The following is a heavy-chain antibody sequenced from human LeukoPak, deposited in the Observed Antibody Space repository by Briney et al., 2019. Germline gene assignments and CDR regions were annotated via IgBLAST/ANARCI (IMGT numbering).Heavy chain of an antibody. V-gene: IGHV3-30-3*01. Sequence: GGSLRLSCAASGFTFSSYAMHWVRQAPGKGLEWVAVISYDGSNKYYADSVKGRFTISRDNSKNTLYLQMNSLRAEDTAVYYCARDPGSSYFDYWGQGTPVTVSS. J-gene: IGHJ4*02. D-gene: IGHD1-26*01. CDR3: ARDPGSSYFDY. CDR2: ISYDGSNK. CDR1: GFTFSSYA.